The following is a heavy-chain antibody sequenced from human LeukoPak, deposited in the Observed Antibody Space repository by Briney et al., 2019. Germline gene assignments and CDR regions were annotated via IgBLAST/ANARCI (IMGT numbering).Heavy chain of an antibody. J-gene: IGHJ4*02. CDR2: ISGSGGST. CDR1: GFTFSSYG. D-gene: IGHD2-15*01. CDR3: AKERGYCSGGSCSTFDY. V-gene: IGHV3-23*01. Sequence: GGSLRLSCAASGFTFSSYGMHWLRQAPGKGLEWVSAISGSGGSTYYADSVKGRFTISRDNSKNTLYLQMNSLRAEDTAVYYCAKERGYCSGGSCSTFDYWGQGTLVTVSS.